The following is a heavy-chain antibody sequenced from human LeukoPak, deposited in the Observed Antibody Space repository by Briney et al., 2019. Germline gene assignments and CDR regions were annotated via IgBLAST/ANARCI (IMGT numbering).Heavy chain of an antibody. CDR2: IYYSGST. D-gene: IGHD2-2*01. J-gene: IGHJ5*02. CDR1: GGSISSYY. CDR3: ARDLIESCSSTSCYQWFDP. Sequence: PSETLSLTCTVSGGSISSYYWSWIRQPPEKGLEWIGYIYYSGSTNYNPSLKSRVTISVDTSKNQFSLKLSSVTAADTAVYYCARDLIESCSSTSCYQWFDPWGQGTLVTVSS. V-gene: IGHV4-59*01.